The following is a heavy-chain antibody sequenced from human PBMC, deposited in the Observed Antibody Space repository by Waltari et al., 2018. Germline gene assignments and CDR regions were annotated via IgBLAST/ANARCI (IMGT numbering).Heavy chain of an antibody. CDR3: ARGSSSGGDFDY. Sequence: QVQLVQSGAEVKKPGSSVKVSCKASGGTFSSYAISWLRQAPGQGLEWMGGIIPILGIANYAQKFQGRVTITADESTSTAYMELSSLRSEDTAVYYCARGSSSGGDFDYWGQGTLVTVSS. CDR1: GGTFSSYA. D-gene: IGHD6-6*01. J-gene: IGHJ4*02. V-gene: IGHV1-69*04. CDR2: IIPILGIA.